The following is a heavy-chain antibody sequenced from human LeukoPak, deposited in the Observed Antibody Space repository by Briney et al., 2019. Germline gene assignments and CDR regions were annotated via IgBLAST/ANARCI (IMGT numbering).Heavy chain of an antibody. D-gene: IGHD3-10*01. J-gene: IGHJ4*02. Sequence: SETLSLTCTVSGGSISSYYWSWIRQPPGKGLEWIGYIYYSGSTNYNPSLKSRVTMSVDTSKNQFSLKLSSVTAADTAVYYCARGEVYYGSGSYPRFDYWGQGTLVTVSS. V-gene: IGHV4-59*12. CDR2: IYYSGST. CDR1: GGSISSYY. CDR3: ARGEVYYGSGSYPRFDY.